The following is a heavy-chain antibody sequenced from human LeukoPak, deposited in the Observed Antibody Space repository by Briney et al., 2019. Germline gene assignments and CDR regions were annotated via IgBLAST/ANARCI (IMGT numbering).Heavy chain of an antibody. CDR1: GFTFSSYW. Sequence: GGSLRLSCAASGFTFSSYWMSWVRQAPGKGLEWVANIKQDGSEKYYVDSVKGRFTISRDNAKNSLYLQMNSLRAEDTAVYYCARGKLYSSSLPTNWFDPWGQGTLVTVSS. CDR2: IKQDGSEK. V-gene: IGHV3-7*01. CDR3: ARGKLYSSSLPTNWFDP. D-gene: IGHD6-13*01. J-gene: IGHJ5*02.